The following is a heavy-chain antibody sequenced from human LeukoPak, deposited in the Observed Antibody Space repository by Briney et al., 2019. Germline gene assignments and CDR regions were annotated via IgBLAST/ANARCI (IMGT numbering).Heavy chain of an antibody. CDR1: GVIFINYW. V-gene: IGHV3-74*01. Sequence: GGSLRLSCAASGVIFINYWMHWVRQALGKGLGWVSRIIRHGRSTSYADSVKGRFTISRDNAKNTLYLQMNSLRAEDTAVYYCARGGGYSYGSFDYWGQGTLVTVSS. CDR2: IIRHGRST. CDR3: ARGGGYSYGSFDY. D-gene: IGHD5-18*01. J-gene: IGHJ4*02.